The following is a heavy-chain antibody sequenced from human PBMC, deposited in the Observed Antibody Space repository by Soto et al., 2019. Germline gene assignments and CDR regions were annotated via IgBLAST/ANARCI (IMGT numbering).Heavy chain of an antibody. J-gene: IGHJ3*02. CDR3: ARDRVVVVADAFDI. Sequence: GAQVKVSCKASGDTFASYAISWVRHAPGQGLEWMGWISAYNGNTNYAQKLQGRVTMTTDTSTSTAYMELRSLRSDDTAVYYCARDRVVVVADAFDIWGQGTMVTVSS. CDR2: ISAYNGNT. V-gene: IGHV1-18*01. CDR1: GDTFASYA. D-gene: IGHD2-15*01.